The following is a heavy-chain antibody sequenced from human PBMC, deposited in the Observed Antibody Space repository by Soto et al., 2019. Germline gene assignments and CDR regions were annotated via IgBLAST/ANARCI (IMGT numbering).Heavy chain of an antibody. V-gene: IGHV3-30*03. J-gene: IGHJ4*02. Sequence: GGSLRLSCAASGFTFSAYGIHWVRQAPGKGLEWVAVISHDGSNTNYADSVKGRFTISRHDSINTLYLQMSSLRLEDTAVYFCARAEYTGSWTAERDYWGQGTLVTVSS. CDR1: GFTFSAYG. CDR3: ARAEYTGSWTAERDY. CDR2: ISHDGSNT. D-gene: IGHD6-13*01.